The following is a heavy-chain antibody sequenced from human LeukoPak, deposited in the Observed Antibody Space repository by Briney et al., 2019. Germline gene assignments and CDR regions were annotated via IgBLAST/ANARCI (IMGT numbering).Heavy chain of an antibody. D-gene: IGHD3-10*01. J-gene: IGHJ6*03. CDR3: ARDRVVRGAALYYYYYMDV. CDR2: IYYSGST. CDR1: GGSISSSSYY. Sequence: SETPSLTCTVSGGSISSSSYYWGWIRQPPGKGLEWIGSIYYSGSTYYNPSLKSRVTISVDTSKNQFSLKLSSVTAADTAVYYCARDRVVRGAALYYYYYMDVWGKGTTVTISS. V-gene: IGHV4-39*07.